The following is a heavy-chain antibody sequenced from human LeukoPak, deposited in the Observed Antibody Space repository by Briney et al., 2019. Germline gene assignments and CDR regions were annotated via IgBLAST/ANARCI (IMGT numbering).Heavy chain of an antibody. CDR2: INHSGST. V-gene: IGHV4-34*01. Sequence: YPSETLSLTCAVYGGSFSGYYWSWIRQPPGKGLEWIGEINHSGSTNYNPSLKSRVTISVDTSKNQFSLKLSSVTAADTAVYYCARVRLGLPYERRYNWFDPWGQGTLVTVSS. CDR3: ARVRLGLPYERRYNWFDP. J-gene: IGHJ5*02. CDR1: GGSFSGYY. D-gene: IGHD1-7*01.